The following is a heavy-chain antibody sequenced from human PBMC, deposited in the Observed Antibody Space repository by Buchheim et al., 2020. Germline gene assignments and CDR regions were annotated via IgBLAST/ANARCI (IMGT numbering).Heavy chain of an antibody. CDR3: ARDFGLYGMDV. J-gene: IGHJ6*02. Sequence: QVQLQESGPGLVKPSQTLSLTCTVSGDSVSSRSYYWSWIRQPAGKALEWIGRIYISGSTEYNSSLNSRVTISIDTSNNQFSLKLSSVTAADTAVYFCARDFGLYGMDVWGQGTT. CDR1: GDSVSSRSYY. CDR2: IYISGST. D-gene: IGHD3-10*01. V-gene: IGHV4-61*02.